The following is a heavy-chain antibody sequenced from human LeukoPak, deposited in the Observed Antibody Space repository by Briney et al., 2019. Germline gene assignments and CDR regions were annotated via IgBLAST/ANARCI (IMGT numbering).Heavy chain of an antibody. CDR1: GGVFTTYA. Sequence: ASVKVSCKASGGVFTTYAISWVRQAPGQGPEWMGSIIPFLGTTNYAQKFQGRVTITADEPTRTAYMELTYVRSDDTAVYYCTIIPNVILFTHYFEYWGQGTLVTVSS. CDR3: TIIPNVILFTHYFEY. J-gene: IGHJ4*02. V-gene: IGHV1-69*11. CDR2: IIPFLGTT. D-gene: IGHD2-21*01.